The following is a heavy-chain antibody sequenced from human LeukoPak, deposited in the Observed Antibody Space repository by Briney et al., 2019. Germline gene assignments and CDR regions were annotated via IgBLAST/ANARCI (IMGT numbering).Heavy chain of an antibody. Sequence: GASVKVSSKASGYTFTSYAMHWVRQAPGQRLEWMGWINAGNGNTKYSQKFQGRVTITRDTSASTAYMELSSLRSEDTAVYYCARKYYDILTGYSHLDYWGQGTLVTVSS. CDR2: INAGNGNT. CDR1: GYTFTSYA. D-gene: IGHD3-9*01. CDR3: ARKYYDILTGYSHLDY. V-gene: IGHV1-3*01. J-gene: IGHJ4*02.